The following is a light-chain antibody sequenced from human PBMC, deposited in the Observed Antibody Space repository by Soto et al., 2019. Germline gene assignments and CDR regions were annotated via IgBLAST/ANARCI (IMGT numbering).Light chain of an antibody. J-gene: IGKJ4*01. CDR2: DAS. CDR3: SLYDNRRLT. Sequence: DLQMTQSPSSLSASVGDRVTITCQASQDISNYLNWYQQKPGKAPKLLIYDASNLETGVPSRFSGSGSGTDFTFTISRLRSEDIATYYCSLYDNRRLTFGGGTKGEIK. V-gene: IGKV1-33*01. CDR1: QDISNY.